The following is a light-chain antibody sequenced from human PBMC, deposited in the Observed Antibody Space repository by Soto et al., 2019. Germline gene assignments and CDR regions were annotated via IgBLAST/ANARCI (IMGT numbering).Light chain of an antibody. V-gene: IGKV3-15*01. CDR3: HQYNTWSPLA. CDR2: GAS. J-gene: IGKJ4*01. CDR1: QSVSNN. Sequence: EIVMTQSPATLSVSPGERATLSCRASQSVSNNLAWYQQKPGQAPRLLIFGASTRATGIPARFSSSGSGTEFTLTISSLQSEDFAVYYCHQYNTWSPLAFGGGTKVETK.